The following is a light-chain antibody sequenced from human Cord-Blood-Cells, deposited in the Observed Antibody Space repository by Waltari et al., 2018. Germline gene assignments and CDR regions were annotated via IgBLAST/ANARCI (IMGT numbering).Light chain of an antibody. CDR3: RSYASSITCV. CDR1: SSDVGGYHD. CDR2: DVS. Sequence: SALTQPASVSVSPGQSITISCTGTSSDVGGYHDVSWYQQHPGKALILMFYDVSKRPSEVSNRFSSSRSGKTASLTNSGLQAEEGDDYYCRSYASSITCVLVRGTKLTVV. J-gene: IGLJ3*02. V-gene: IGLV2-14*01.